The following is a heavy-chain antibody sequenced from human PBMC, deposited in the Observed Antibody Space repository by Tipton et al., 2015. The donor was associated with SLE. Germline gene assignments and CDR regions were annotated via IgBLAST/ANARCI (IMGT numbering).Heavy chain of an antibody. Sequence: SLRLSCAASGFTFNNYWMHWFRQVPGKGLEWVSSISTTGSYMYYADSVQGRFTISRDNAKNSLYLQMNSLRAGDTAVYYCARGRTWTFDAFDIWGQGTMVTVSS. D-gene: IGHD1-1*01. V-gene: IGHV3-21*01. CDR1: GFTFNNYW. J-gene: IGHJ3*02. CDR2: ISTTGSYM. CDR3: ARGRTWTFDAFDI.